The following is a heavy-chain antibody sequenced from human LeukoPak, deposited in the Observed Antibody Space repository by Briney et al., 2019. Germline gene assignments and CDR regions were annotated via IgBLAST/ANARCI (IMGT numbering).Heavy chain of an antibody. J-gene: IGHJ4*02. D-gene: IGHD6-19*01. CDR3: ARDYSSGWFPDY. CDR2: INPNSGGT. Sequence: GPSVKVSCKASGYTFSGHYMHWVRQAPGQGLEWMGWINPNSGGTNYAHKFQGRVTMTRDTSISTAYMELSRLRSDDTAVYYCARDYSSGWFPDYWGQGTLVTVSS. V-gene: IGHV1-2*07. CDR1: GYTFSGHY.